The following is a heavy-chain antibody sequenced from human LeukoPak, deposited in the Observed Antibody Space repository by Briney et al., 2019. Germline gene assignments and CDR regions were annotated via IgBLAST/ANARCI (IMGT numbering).Heavy chain of an antibody. CDR2: IYYSGST. D-gene: IGHD3-3*01. Sequence: SETLSLTSTVSVGSISSSSYYWGWIRQPPGKGLEWIGSIYYSGSTYYNPSLKSRVTISVDTSKNQFSLKLSSVTAADTAVYYCARVDYDFWNANNWFDPWGQGTLVTVSS. J-gene: IGHJ5*02. V-gene: IGHV4-39*07. CDR1: VGSISSSSYY. CDR3: ARVDYDFWNANNWFDP.